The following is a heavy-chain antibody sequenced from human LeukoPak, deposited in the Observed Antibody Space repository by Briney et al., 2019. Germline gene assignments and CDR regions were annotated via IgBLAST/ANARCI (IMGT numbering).Heavy chain of an antibody. CDR1: GFTFSSYA. CDR3: ARNRDGYNSFDY. CDR2: IYYSGSS. V-gene: IGHV4-31*02. Sequence: LRLSCAASGFTFSSYARSWIRQHPGKGLEWIGYIYYSGSSYYNPSLRSRVTISVDTSKNHFSLKLSSVTAADTAVYYCARNRDGYNSFDYWGQGTLVTVSS. J-gene: IGHJ4*02. D-gene: IGHD5-24*01.